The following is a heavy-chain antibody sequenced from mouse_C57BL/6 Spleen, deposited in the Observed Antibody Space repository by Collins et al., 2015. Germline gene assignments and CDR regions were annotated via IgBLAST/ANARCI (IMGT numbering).Heavy chain of an antibody. CDR3: ARWGLHQAWFAY. CDR2: ILPGSGST. CDR1: GYTFSSYW. D-gene: IGHD2-4*01. Sequence: QVQLQQSGAELMKPGASVKISCKATGYTFSSYWIEWVKQRPGHGLEWIGEILPGSGSTNYNEKFKGKATFTADTSSNTAYMQLSSLTSEDSAVYYCARWGLHQAWFAYWGQGTLVTVSA. V-gene: IGHV1-9*01. J-gene: IGHJ3*01.